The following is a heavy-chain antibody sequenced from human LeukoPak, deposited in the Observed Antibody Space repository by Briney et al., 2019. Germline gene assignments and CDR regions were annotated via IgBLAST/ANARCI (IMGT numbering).Heavy chain of an antibody. CDR2: INHSGST. D-gene: IGHD3-10*01. J-gene: IGHJ4*02. Sequence: SETLSFTCAVYGGSFSGYYWSWIRQPPGKGLEWIGEINHSGSTNYNPSLKSRVTISVDTSKNQFSLKLSSVTAADTAVYYCARGRSVWFGECRIDYWGQGTLVTVSS. CDR3: ARGRSVWFGECRIDY. CDR1: GGSFSGYY. V-gene: IGHV4-34*01.